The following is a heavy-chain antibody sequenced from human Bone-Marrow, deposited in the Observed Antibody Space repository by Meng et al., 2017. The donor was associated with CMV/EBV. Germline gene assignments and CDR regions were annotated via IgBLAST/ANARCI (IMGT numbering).Heavy chain of an antibody. J-gene: IGHJ5*02. V-gene: IGHV1-69*10. Sequence: SVKVSCKASGGTFSSYAISWVRQAPGQGLEWMGGIIPILGIANYAQKFQGRVTITADKSTSTAYMELSSLRSEDTAVYYCARRYGCGGDCPLGWFDPWGQGTLVTVSS. CDR3: ARRYGCGGDCPLGWFDP. D-gene: IGHD2-21*01. CDR1: GGTFSSYA. CDR2: IIPILGIA.